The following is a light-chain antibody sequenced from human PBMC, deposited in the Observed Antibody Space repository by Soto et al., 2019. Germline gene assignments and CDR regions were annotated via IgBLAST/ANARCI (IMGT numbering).Light chain of an antibody. CDR3: QQYNSWPPIP. CDR2: GAS. J-gene: IGKJ5*01. Sequence: EIVMTQSPGTLSVSPGEGATLFCRASQSVRTKLAWYQQRAGQAPRLLMYGASTRATGIPDRFSGSGSGTEFTLTISSLQSEDFAVYYCQQYNSWPPIPFGQGTRLGLN. V-gene: IGKV3-15*01. CDR1: QSVRTK.